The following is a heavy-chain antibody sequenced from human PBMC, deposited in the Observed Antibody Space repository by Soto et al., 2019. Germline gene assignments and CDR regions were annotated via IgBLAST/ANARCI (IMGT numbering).Heavy chain of an antibody. CDR3: AREPPVVVPAARVDY. CDR2: ISAYNGNT. V-gene: IGHV1-18*01. CDR1: GYTFTSYG. D-gene: IGHD2-2*01. J-gene: IGHJ4*02. Sequence: GASVKVSCKASGYTFTSYGISWVRQAPGQGLEWMGWISAYNGNTNYAQKLQGRVTITTDTSTSTAYMELRSLRSEDTAVYYCAREPPVVVPAARVDYWGQGTLVTVSS.